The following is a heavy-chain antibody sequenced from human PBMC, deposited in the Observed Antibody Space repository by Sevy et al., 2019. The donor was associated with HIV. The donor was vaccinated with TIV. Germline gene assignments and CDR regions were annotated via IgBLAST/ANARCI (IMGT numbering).Heavy chain of an antibody. J-gene: IGHJ4*02. Sequence: GESLKISCAASGFTFSGYWMSWVRQAPGKGLQGVANIKQDGSKNEFVDSVKGRFTISRDNPKNSLYLQMNSLRAEDTAVYYCAREGAGGFDYWGQGTLVTVSS. CDR2: IKQDGSKN. D-gene: IGHD2-15*01. CDR3: AREGAGGFDY. CDR1: GFTFSGYW. V-gene: IGHV3-7*01.